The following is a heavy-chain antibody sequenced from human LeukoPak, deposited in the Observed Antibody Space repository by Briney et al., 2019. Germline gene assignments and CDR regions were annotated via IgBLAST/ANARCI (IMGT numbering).Heavy chain of an antibody. V-gene: IGHV1-69*01. CDR2: IIPIFGTA. D-gene: IGHD3-16*02. Sequence: GSSVKVSCKASGGTFSSYAISWVRQAPGQGLEWMGGIIPIFGTANYAQKFQGRVTITADESTSTAYMEPSSLRSEDTAVYYCARQRLGELSLIPDYWGQGTLVTVSS. CDR3: ARQRLGELSLIPDY. CDR1: GGTFSSYA. J-gene: IGHJ4*02.